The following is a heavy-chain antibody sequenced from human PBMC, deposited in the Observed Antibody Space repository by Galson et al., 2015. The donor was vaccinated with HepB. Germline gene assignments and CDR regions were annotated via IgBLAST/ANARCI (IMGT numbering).Heavy chain of an antibody. V-gene: IGHV3-23*01. CDR2: ISGSGGST. Sequence: SLRLSCAASGFTFSSYAMSWVRQAPGKGLEWVSAISGSGGSTYYADSVKGRFTISRDNSKNTLYLQMNSLRAEDTAVYYCAKDVVALYQLLLAYWGQGTLVTVSS. CDR3: AKDVVALYQLLLAY. J-gene: IGHJ4*02. CDR1: GFTFSSYA. D-gene: IGHD2-2*01.